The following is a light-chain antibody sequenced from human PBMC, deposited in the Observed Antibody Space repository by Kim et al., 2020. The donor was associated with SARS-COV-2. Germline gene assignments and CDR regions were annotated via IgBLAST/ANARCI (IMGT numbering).Light chain of an antibody. CDR1: QSLSSW. V-gene: IGKV1-5*03. Sequence: DIHLTQSPSTLSASVGDRATIPCRASQSLSSWLAWYQQKPGKAPKLLIYKASSLESGVPSRFSGSGSGTEFTLTISSLQPDDFATYYCQQYSGYPLTFGQGTKLEI. J-gene: IGKJ2*01. CDR3: QQYSGYPLT. CDR2: KAS.